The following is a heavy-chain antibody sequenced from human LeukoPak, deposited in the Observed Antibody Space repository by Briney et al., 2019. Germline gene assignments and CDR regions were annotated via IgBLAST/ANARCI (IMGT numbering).Heavy chain of an antibody. CDR3: AKGEVALNWFDP. CDR2: IYYSGST. CDR1: GGSISSYY. V-gene: IGHV4-59*01. J-gene: IGHJ5*02. Sequence: SETLSLTCTVSGGSISSYYWTWIRQPPGKGLEWIAYIYYSGSTNYNPSLKSRVTISVDKSKNPFSLKLRSVTPADTAVYYCAKGEVALNWFDPWGQGTLVTVSS. D-gene: IGHD2-15*01.